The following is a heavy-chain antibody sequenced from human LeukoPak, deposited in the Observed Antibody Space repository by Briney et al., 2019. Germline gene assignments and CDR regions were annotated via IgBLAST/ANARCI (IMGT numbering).Heavy chain of an antibody. V-gene: IGHV3-21*01. J-gene: IGHJ1*01. Sequence: PGGSLRLSCTASGFTFSDYSMNWVRQAPRKGLEWVSSISRRSRHVYYAASVKGRFTISRDNAKNSLYLQMNSLRAEDMAAYFCVRDLMGSGSTTAYLHHWGQGTLVTVSS. D-gene: IGHD1-1*01. CDR2: ISRRSRHV. CDR3: VRDLMGSGSTTAYLHH. CDR1: GFTFSDYS.